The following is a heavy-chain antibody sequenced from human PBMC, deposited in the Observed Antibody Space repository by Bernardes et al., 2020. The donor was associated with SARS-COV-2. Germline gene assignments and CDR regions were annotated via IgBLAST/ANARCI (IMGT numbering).Heavy chain of an antibody. J-gene: IGHJ6*02. CDR1: GYTFTGYY. CDR3: AREGLDYGMEV. D-gene: IGHD3-9*01. V-gene: IGHV1-2*04. CDR2: NNPNSGGT. Sequence: ASLKASCKASGYTFTGYYMHWVRQAPGQGLEWMGWNNPNSGGTNYAQKFQGWVTMTRDTSISTAYMELSRLRSDDTAVYYCAREGLDYGMEVWGQGTTVTGAS.